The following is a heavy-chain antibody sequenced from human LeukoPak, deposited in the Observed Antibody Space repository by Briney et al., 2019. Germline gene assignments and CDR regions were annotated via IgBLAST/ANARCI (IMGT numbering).Heavy chain of an antibody. Sequence: PSETLSLTCTVSGGSISSGGYYWSWIRQHPGKGLEWIGYIYYSGSTYYNPSLKSRVTISVDTSKNQFSLKLSSVTAADTAVHYCARGRDGYNYPYYFDYWGQGTLVTVSS. CDR1: GGSISSGGYY. CDR2: IYYSGST. D-gene: IGHD5-24*01. V-gene: IGHV4-31*03. J-gene: IGHJ4*02. CDR3: ARGRDGYNYPYYFDY.